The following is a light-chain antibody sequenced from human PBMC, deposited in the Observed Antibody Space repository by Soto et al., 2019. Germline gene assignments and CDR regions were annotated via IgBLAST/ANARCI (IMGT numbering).Light chain of an antibody. V-gene: IGKV3-11*01. J-gene: IGKJ4*01. CDR3: QQRSNWPLT. CDR2: DAS. Sequence: EMVLTQSPATLSLSPGERATLSCRASQSVSSYLACYQQKPGQAPRLLIYDASNRATGIPARFRGSGSGTDFNLTISSLEPEDFEVYYCQQRSNWPLTFGGGTKVEIK. CDR1: QSVSSY.